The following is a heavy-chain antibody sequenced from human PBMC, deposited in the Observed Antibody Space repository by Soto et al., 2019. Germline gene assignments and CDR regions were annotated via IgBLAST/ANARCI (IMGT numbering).Heavy chain of an antibody. CDR1: GGSISSGGYY. D-gene: IGHD6-13*01. Sequence: SETLSLTCTVSGGSISSGGYYWSWIRQHPGKGLEWIGYIYYSGSTYYNPSLKSRVTISVDTSKNQFSLKLSSVTAADTAVYYCARDRDSSSWYNWFDPWGQGTLVTVSS. CDR2: IYYSGST. CDR3: ARDRDSSSWYNWFDP. V-gene: IGHV4-31*03. J-gene: IGHJ5*02.